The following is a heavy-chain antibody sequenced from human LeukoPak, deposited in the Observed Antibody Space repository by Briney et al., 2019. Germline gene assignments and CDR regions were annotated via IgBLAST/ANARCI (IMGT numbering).Heavy chain of an antibody. Sequence: SGTLSLTCTVSGGSISSGDYYWSWIRQPPGKGLEWIGYIYYSGSTYYNPSLKSRVTISVDTSKNQFSLKLSSVTAADTAVYYCARDSSGSYVRNYYYMDVWGKGTTVTVSS. D-gene: IGHD1-26*01. V-gene: IGHV4-30-4*08. CDR2: IYYSGST. CDR1: GGSISSGDYY. CDR3: ARDSSGSYVRNYYYMDV. J-gene: IGHJ6*03.